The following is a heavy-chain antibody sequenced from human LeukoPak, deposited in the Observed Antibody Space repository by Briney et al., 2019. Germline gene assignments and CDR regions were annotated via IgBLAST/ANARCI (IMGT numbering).Heavy chain of an antibody. CDR1: GYTFTTYG. CDR2: INPNSGGT. J-gene: IGHJ4*02. V-gene: IGHV1-2*02. CDR3: ARGSSSWYER. Sequence: GASVKVSCKASGYTFTTYGISWVRQAPGQGLEWMGWINPNSGGTNYAQKFQGRVTMTRDTSISTAYMELSRLRSDDTAVYYCARGSSSWYERWGQGTLVTVSS. D-gene: IGHD6-13*01.